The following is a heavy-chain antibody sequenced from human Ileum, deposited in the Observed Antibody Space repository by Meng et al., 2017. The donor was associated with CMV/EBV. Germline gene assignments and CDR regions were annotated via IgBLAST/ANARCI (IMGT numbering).Heavy chain of an antibody. J-gene: IGHJ4*02. D-gene: IGHD5-18*01. CDR1: GDSSSGFY. V-gene: IGHV4-4*07. CDR2: IYISGIS. Sequence: QVPVQESGPGLVTPSQTLSLTCTVSGDSSSGFYWSWIRQPAGKGLEWIGRIYISGISNYNPSLKSRVTISEDTSKNQFSLKLSSVTAADTAVYYCAREKVQFWSFEYWGQGSLVTVSS. CDR3: AREKVQFWSFEY.